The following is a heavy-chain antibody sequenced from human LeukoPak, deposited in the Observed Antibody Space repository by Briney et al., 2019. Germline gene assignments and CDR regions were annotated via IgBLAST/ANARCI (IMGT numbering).Heavy chain of an antibody. CDR3: ARVTVVTALFDY. Sequence: PSETLSLTCTVSGGSISSGGYYWSWIRQHPGKGLGWIGNIYYSGSTYYNPSLKSRVTISVDTSKNQFSLKLSSVTAADTAVYYCARVTVVTALFDYWGQGTLVTVSS. CDR1: GGSISSGGYY. J-gene: IGHJ4*02. D-gene: IGHD4-23*01. V-gene: IGHV4-31*03. CDR2: IYYSGST.